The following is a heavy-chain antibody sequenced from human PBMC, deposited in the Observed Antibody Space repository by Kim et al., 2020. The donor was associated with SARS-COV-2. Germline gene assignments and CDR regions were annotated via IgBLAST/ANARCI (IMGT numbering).Heavy chain of an antibody. CDR3: ARDEWGAAAGTSQLDY. Sequence: ETLSLTCTVSGGSISSSSYYWGWIRQPPGKGLEWIGSIYYSGSTYYNPSLKSRVTISVDTSKNQFSLKLSSVTAADTAVYYCARDEWGAAAGTSQLDYWGQGTLVTVSS. J-gene: IGHJ4*02. CDR1: GGSISSSSYY. CDR2: IYYSGST. V-gene: IGHV4-39*07. D-gene: IGHD6-13*01.